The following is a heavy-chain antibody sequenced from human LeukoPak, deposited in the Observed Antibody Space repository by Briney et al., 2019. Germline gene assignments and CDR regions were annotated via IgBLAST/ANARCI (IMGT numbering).Heavy chain of an antibody. Sequence: ASVKVSCKASGGTFSSYAISWVRQAPGQGLEWMGWISAYNGNTNYAQKLQGRVTMTTDTSTSTAYMELRSLRSDDTAVYYCARDTGSGYYYDAFDIWGQGTMVTVSS. V-gene: IGHV1-18*01. CDR3: ARDTGSGYYYDAFDI. CDR1: GGTFSSYA. J-gene: IGHJ3*02. D-gene: IGHD3-22*01. CDR2: ISAYNGNT.